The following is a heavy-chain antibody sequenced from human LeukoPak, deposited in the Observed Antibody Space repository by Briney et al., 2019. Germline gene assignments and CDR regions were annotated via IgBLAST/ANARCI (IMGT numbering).Heavy chain of an antibody. CDR1: GFTFDDYA. CDR3: AKDGDSSGYYTLDY. D-gene: IGHD3-22*01. V-gene: IGHV3-9*01. Sequence: PGGSLRLSYAASGFTFDDYAMHWVRQAPGKGLEWVSSINWSSGSIRYADSVKGRFTISRDNAKKSLYLQMNSLRAEDTALYYCAKDGDSSGYYTLDYWGQGTLVTVSS. CDR2: INWSSGSI. J-gene: IGHJ4*02.